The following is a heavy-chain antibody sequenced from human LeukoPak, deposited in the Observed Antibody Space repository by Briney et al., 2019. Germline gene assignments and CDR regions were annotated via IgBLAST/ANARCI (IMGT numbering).Heavy chain of an antibody. CDR2: ISGGGGST. Sequence: GGSLRLSCAASGFTFSSYAMSWVRQAPGKGLEWVSAISGGGGSTYYADSVKGRFTISRDNSKNTLYLQMNSLRAEDTAVYYCAKVEGTPYYYGSETYEGYWGQGTLVTVSS. J-gene: IGHJ4*02. V-gene: IGHV3-23*01. D-gene: IGHD3-10*01. CDR3: AKVEGTPYYYGSETYEGY. CDR1: GFTFSSYA.